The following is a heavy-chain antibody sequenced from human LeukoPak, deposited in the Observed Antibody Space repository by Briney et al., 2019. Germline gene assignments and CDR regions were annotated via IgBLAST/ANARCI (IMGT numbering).Heavy chain of an antibody. CDR3: ARATNPELTMIVVVHDAFDI. J-gene: IGHJ3*02. V-gene: IGHV3-23*01. Sequence: GGSLRLSCAASGFTFSSYAMSWVRQAPGKGLEWVSAISGSGGSTYYADSVKGRFTISRDNSKNTLYLQMNSLRAEDTAVYYCARATNPELTMIVVVHDAFDIWGQGTMVTVSS. CDR2: ISGSGGST. CDR1: GFTFSSYA. D-gene: IGHD3-22*01.